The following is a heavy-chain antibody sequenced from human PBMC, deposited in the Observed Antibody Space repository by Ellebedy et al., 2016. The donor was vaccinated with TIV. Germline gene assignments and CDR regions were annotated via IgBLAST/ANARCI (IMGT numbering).Heavy chain of an antibody. CDR1: GLTVSSNY. V-gene: IGHV3-66*01. J-gene: IGHJ3*02. D-gene: IGHD1-1*01. CDR2: VFIDNST. CDR3: ARETFNDVDLKEWGIFDM. Sequence: GGSLRLSCAASGLTVSSNYMSWVRQAPGKGLEWVSVVFIDNSTYYAYSVKGRFTISRDNSKNTLSLQMNSLRAEDTAVYYCARETFNDVDLKEWGIFDMWGQGTMVTASS.